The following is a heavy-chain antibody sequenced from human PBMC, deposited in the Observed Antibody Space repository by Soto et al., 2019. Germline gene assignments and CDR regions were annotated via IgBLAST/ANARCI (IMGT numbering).Heavy chain of an antibody. CDR1: GASISTQS. V-gene: IGHV4-59*11. J-gene: IGHJ4*02. CDR3: ARGLSWSPYFES. D-gene: IGHD3-3*01. CDR2: LYYSGTT. Sequence: SETLSLTXTVSGASISTQSWNWIRQAPGKGLEWIGYLYYSGTTNYNPSLKSRVTISADTSKNQVSLKLTSVTAADTPVYFCARGLSWSPYFESWGQGILVTVS.